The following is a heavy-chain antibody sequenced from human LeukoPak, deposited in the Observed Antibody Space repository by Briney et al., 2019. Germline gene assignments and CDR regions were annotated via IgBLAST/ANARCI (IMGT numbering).Heavy chain of an antibody. J-gene: IGHJ5*02. D-gene: IGHD4-17*01. V-gene: IGHV3-33*06. CDR3: AKDSGAGDYGS. CDR1: GFTFSSYG. CDR2: IWYDGSNK. Sequence: GGSLRLSCAAPGFTFSSYGMHWVRQAPGKGLEWVAVIWYDGSNKYYADSVKGRFTISRDNSKNTLYLQMNSLRAEDTAVYYCAKDSGAGDYGSWGQGTLVTVSS.